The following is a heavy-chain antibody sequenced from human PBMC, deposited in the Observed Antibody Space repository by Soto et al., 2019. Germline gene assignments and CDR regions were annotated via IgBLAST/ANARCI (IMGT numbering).Heavy chain of an antibody. J-gene: IGHJ4*02. CDR2: ISYDGSNK. V-gene: IGHV3-30*18. CDR1: GFTFSSYG. D-gene: IGHD3-22*01. Sequence: PGGSLRLSCAASGFTFSSYGMHWVRQAPGKGLEWVAVISYDGSNKYYADSVKGRFTISRDNSKNTLYLQMNSLRAEDTAVYYCAKTQYYDSSGLDYWGQGTLVTVSS. CDR3: AKTQYYDSSGLDY.